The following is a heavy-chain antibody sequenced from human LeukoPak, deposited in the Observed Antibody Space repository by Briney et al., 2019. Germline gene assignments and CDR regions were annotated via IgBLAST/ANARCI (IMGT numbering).Heavy chain of an antibody. Sequence: PGGSLRLSCAASGFTFSSYDMHWVRQAPGKGLDYVSAISSKGGSTYYANSVKGRFTISRDNSKNTLYLQMGSLRGEDMAVHYCARRGSNYGDSMDYWGQGTLVTVSS. CDR2: ISSKGGST. V-gene: IGHV3-64*01. J-gene: IGHJ4*02. CDR3: ARRGSNYGDSMDY. D-gene: IGHD4-17*01. CDR1: GFTFSSYD.